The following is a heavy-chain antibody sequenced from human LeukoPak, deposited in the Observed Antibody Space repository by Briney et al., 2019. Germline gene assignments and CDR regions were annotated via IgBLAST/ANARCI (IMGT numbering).Heavy chain of an antibody. CDR1: GYTFTGYF. CDR2: INPNTGGT. D-gene: IGHD2-15*01. CDR3: AVVGAPNYDY. J-gene: IGHJ4*02. V-gene: IGHV1-2*02. Sequence: ASVKVSCKASGYTFTGYFVHWVRQAPGQGLQWMGWINPNTGGTNYAQKFQGRATMTRDTSISTAYMELSRLRSDDTAVYYCAVVGAPNYDYWGQGTLVTVSS.